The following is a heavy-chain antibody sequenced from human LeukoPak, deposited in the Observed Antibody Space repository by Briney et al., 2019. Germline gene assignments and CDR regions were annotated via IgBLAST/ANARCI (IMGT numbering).Heavy chain of an antibody. D-gene: IGHD6-6*01. J-gene: IGHJ5*02. CDR2: IYWNDDK. CDR1: GFSLSTSGVG. Sequence: SGPTLVKPTQTLTLTCTFSGFSLSTSGVGVGWIRQPPGKALEWLALIYWNDDKRYSPSLKSRLTITKDTSKNQVVLTMTNMDPVDTATYYCAHSVLYSSTAAPNWFDPWGQGTLVTVSS. CDR3: AHSVLYSSTAAPNWFDP. V-gene: IGHV2-5*01.